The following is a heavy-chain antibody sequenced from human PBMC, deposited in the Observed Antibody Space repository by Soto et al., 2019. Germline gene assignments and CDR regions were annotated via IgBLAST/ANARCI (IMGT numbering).Heavy chain of an antibody. CDR1: GFTFFDYA. CDR3: TTTPIVVVTADNWFDP. CDR2: IRSKAYGGTT. Sequence: GSLRLSCTASGFTFFDYAMILFRHSPLKWLEWVGFIRSKAYGGTTEYAASVKGRFTISRDDSKSIAYLQMNSLKTEDTAVYYCTTTPIVVVTADNWFDPWGQGTLVTVSS. V-gene: IGHV3-49*03. D-gene: IGHD2-21*02. J-gene: IGHJ5*02.